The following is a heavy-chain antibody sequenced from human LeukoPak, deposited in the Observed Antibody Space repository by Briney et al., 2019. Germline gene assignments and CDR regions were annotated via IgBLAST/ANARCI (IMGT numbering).Heavy chain of an antibody. Sequence: GGSLRLSCAASGFTFSSYWMSWVRQAPGKGLEWVANIKQDGSEKYYVDSVKGRFTISRDNAKNTLYLQMNGLRAEDTAVYYCARVPRDSSGYYYFDYWSQGTLVTVS. D-gene: IGHD3-22*01. CDR1: GFTFSSYW. CDR3: ARVPRDSSGYYYFDY. J-gene: IGHJ4*02. CDR2: IKQDGSEK. V-gene: IGHV3-7*01.